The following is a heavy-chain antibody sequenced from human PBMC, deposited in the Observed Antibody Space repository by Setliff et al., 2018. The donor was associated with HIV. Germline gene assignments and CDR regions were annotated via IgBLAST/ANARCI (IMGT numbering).Heavy chain of an antibody. CDR2: IYYTGST. J-gene: IGHJ3*02. CDR1: GDSITSSSYY. D-gene: IGHD4-17*01. V-gene: IGHV4-39*01. Sequence: SETLSLTCTVSGDSITSSSYYWGWIRQPPGKGLEWIGSIYYTGSTSYNPSLTSRVSISVDTSTSQFSLKLISVTAADTAVYYCARHPLSMRRRTTVTTVGAFDIWGQGTKVTVSS. CDR3: ARHPLSMRRRTTVTTVGAFDI.